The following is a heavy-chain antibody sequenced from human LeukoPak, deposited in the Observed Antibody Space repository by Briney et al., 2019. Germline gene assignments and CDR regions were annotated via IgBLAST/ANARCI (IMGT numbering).Heavy chain of an antibody. CDR1: GFTFDDYA. CDR2: ISWNSGSI. CDR3: AKDPSPSYGSGSTIFDY. Sequence: PGGSLRLSCAASGFTFDDYAMHWVRQAPGKGLEWVSGISWNSGSIGYADSVKGRFTISRDNAKNSLYLQMNSLRAEDTALYYCAKDPSPSYGSGSTIFDYWGQGTLVTVSS. D-gene: IGHD3-10*01. V-gene: IGHV3-9*01. J-gene: IGHJ4*02.